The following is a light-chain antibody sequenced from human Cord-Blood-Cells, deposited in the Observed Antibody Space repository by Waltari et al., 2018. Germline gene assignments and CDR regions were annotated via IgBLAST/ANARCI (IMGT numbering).Light chain of an antibody. Sequence: NFMLTQPHSVSESPGKTVTISCTRSSGSIASNSVQWYQQRPGSAPTPVIYEDNQRPSVVPDRFSGSIDSSSNSASLTSSGLKTEDEADYYCQSYDSSNQVFGGGTKLTVL. CDR3: QSYDSSNQV. J-gene: IGLJ3*02. CDR1: SGSIASNS. CDR2: EDN. V-gene: IGLV6-57*03.